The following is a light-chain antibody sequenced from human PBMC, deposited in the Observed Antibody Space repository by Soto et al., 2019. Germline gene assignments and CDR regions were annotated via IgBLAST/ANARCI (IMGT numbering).Light chain of an antibody. CDR1: SSDVGGYNY. J-gene: IGLJ1*01. V-gene: IGLV2-14*01. Sequence: QSVLTQPVSVSGSPGQSITISCTGTSSDVGGYNYVSWYQQHPGKAPKLMIYEVTKRPSGVSNRFSGSKSGNTASLTISGLQAEDESDYYCSSYTSSSTDVFGTGTKVTVL. CDR3: SSYTSSSTDV. CDR2: EVT.